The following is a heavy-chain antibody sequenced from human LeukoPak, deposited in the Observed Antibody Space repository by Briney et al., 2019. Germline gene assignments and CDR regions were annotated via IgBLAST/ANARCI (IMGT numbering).Heavy chain of an antibody. CDR1: GGSVPNFY. CDR3: ARATVAGAFDF. Sequence: SETLSLTCTVSGGSVPNFYWNWIRQSLGKRLEWIGYIYNSGSINYNPSLKSRVAISEDPSKNQFSLKLSSVTAADTAVYYCARATVAGAFDFWGQGTLVTVPS. V-gene: IGHV4-59*02. CDR2: IYNSGSI. J-gene: IGHJ4*02. D-gene: IGHD6-19*01.